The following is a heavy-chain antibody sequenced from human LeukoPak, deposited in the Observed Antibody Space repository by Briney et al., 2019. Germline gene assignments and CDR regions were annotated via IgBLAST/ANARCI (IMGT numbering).Heavy chain of an antibody. D-gene: IGHD1-26*01. CDR1: GYTFTSYA. CDR3: ARGPWASSGSYSHYYYGMDV. CDR2: INAGNGNT. Sequence: ASVKVSCKASGYTFTSYAMHWVRQAPGQRLEWMGWINAGNGNTKYSQKFQGRVTITRDTSASTAHMELSSLRSEDTAVYYCARGPWASSGSYSHYYYGMDVWGQGTTVTVSS. V-gene: IGHV1-3*01. J-gene: IGHJ6*02.